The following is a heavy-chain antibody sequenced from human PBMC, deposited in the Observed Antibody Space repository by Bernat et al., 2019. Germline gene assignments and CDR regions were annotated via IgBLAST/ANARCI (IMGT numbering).Heavy chain of an antibody. CDR2: ISHSGGST. CDR3: VAIFFGY. J-gene: IGHJ4*02. Sequence: EVQLVESGGGLVQPGGSLRLSCAASGFTFSSYAMNWVRQTPGKGLEWVSTISHSGGSTYYADSVKGRFTISRDNSKNTLYLQMNSLRAEDTAVYYCVAIFFGYWGQGTLVTVSS. D-gene: IGHD3-3*01. CDR1: GFTFSSYA. V-gene: IGHV3-23*04.